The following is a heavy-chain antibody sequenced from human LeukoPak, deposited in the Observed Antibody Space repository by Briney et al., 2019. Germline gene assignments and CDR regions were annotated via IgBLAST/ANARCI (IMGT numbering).Heavy chain of an antibody. D-gene: IGHD4-17*01. V-gene: IGHV3-21*01. CDR2: ITSGSSYR. CDR3: ARGDGDYRSVDY. J-gene: IGHJ4*02. CDR1: GFTFSSYN. Sequence: PGGSLRLSCAASGFTFSSYNMNWVRQAPGKGLEWVSSITSGSSYRFYADSVKGRFTISRDNAKNSLYLQMNSLRAEDTAVYYCARGDGDYRSVDYWGQGTLVTVSS.